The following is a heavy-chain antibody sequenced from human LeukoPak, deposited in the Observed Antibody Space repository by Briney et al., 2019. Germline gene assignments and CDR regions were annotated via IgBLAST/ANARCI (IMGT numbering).Heavy chain of an antibody. D-gene: IGHD3-3*01. Sequence: PGGSLRLSCAASGFTFSGYAMSWVRQAPGKGLEWVSAISGSGGSTYYADSVKGRFTISRDNSKNTLYLQMNSLRAEDTAFYYCAKDMGFFSYLESWGQGTLVSVSS. CDR3: AKDMGFFSYLES. CDR2: ISGSGGST. J-gene: IGHJ4*02. CDR1: GFTFSGYA. V-gene: IGHV3-23*01.